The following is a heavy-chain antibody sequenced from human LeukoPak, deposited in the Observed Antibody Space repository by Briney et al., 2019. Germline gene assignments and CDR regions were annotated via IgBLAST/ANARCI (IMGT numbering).Heavy chain of an antibody. CDR2: ISYDGSNK. CDR1: GFTFSSYA. D-gene: IGHD3-22*01. J-gene: IGHJ3*02. Sequence: GRSLRLSCAASGFTFSSYAMHWVRRAPGKGLEWVAVISYDGSNKYYADSVKGRFTISRDNSKNTLYLQMNSLRAEDTAVYYCARGAPRITMIVVVTRDAFDIWGQGTMVTVSS. V-gene: IGHV3-30*04. CDR3: ARGAPRITMIVVVTRDAFDI.